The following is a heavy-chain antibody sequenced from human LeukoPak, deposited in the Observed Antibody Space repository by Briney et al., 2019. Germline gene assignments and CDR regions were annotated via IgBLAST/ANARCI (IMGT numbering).Heavy chain of an antibody. CDR1: GFTFSSYG. V-gene: IGHV3-23*01. Sequence: GGSLRLSCAASGFTFSSYGMSWVRQAPGKGLEWASAISGSGGSTYYADSVKGRFTISRDNSKNTLYLQMNSPRAEDTAVYYCAEMGGGNNYYYYYMDVWGKGTTVTISS. D-gene: IGHD3-16*01. CDR3: AEMGGGNNYYYYYMDV. J-gene: IGHJ6*03. CDR2: ISGSGGST.